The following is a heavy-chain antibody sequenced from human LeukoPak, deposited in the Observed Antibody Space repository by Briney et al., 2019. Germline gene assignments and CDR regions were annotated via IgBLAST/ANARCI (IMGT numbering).Heavy chain of an antibody. CDR2: ISSSSSYI. CDR3: ARFFVDTAMVTVTHSLDY. D-gene: IGHD5-18*01. J-gene: IGHJ4*02. V-gene: IGHV3-21*01. CDR1: GFTFGSYA. Sequence: PGGSLRLSCAASGFTFGSYAMNWVRQAPGKGLEWVSSISSSSSYIYYADSVKGRFTISRDNAKNSLYLQMNSLRAEDTAVYYCARFFVDTAMVTVTHSLDYWGQGTLVTVSS.